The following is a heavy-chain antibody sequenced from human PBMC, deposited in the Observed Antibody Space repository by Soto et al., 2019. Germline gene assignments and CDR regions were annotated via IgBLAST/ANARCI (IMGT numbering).Heavy chain of an antibody. Sequence: SETLSLTCTVSGGSVSSGSYYWSWIRQPPGKGLEWIGYIYYSGSTNYNPSLKSRVTISVDTSKNQFSLKLSSVTAADTAVYYCGSLGDDYSNPLPYWGQGTLVPLPS. D-gene: IGHD4-4*01. CDR2: IYYSGST. J-gene: IGHJ4*02. V-gene: IGHV4-61*01. CDR3: GSLGDDYSNPLPY. CDR1: GGSVSSGSYY.